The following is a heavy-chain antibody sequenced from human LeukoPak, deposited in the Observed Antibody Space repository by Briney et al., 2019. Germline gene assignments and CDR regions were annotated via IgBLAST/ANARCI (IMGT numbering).Heavy chain of an antibody. D-gene: IGHD3-22*01. CDR2: IYHGGGT. CDR3: ARFDSSGYYFDY. Sequence: WETLSLTWAVSRYSISNGYYWGWIRQPPGKGRGWIGIIYHGGGTYYKPSLKSRVTISVDTAKNQFSLKLSSVTAADKAVYFCARFDSSGYYFDYWGQGTLVTVSS. V-gene: IGHV4-38-2*01. J-gene: IGHJ4*02. CDR1: RYSISNGYY.